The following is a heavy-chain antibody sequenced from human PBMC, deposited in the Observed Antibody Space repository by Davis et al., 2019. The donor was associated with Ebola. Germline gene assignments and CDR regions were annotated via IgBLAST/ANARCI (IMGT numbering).Heavy chain of an antibody. CDR3: TSTPPTLWDY. V-gene: IGHV3-73*01. CDR1: GFTFSGSA. J-gene: IGHJ4*02. CDR2: IRSKANSYAT. D-gene: IGHD3-16*01. Sequence: GESLKISCAASGFTFSGSAMHWVRQASGKGLEWVGRIRSKANSYATAYAASVKGRFTISRDDSKNTAYLQMNSLKTEDTAVYYCTSTPPTLWDYWSQGTLVTVSS.